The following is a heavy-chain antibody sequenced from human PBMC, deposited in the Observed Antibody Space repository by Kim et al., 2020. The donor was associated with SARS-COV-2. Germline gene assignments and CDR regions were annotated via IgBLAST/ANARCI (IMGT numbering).Heavy chain of an antibody. V-gene: IGHV4-4*07. CDR2: IYTSGST. CDR1: GGSISSYY. Sequence: SETLSLTCTVSGGSISSYYWSWIRQPAGKGLEWIGRIYTSGSTNYNPSLKSRVTMSVDTSKNQFSLKLSSVTAADTAVYYCGRAPTRDIVVVPAAGWYFDLWGRGTLVTVSS. J-gene: IGHJ2*01. D-gene: IGHD2-2*01. CDR3: GRAPTRDIVVVPAAGWYFDL.